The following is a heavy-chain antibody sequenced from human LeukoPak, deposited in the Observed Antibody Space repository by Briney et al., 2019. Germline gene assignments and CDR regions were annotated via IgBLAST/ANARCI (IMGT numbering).Heavy chain of an antibody. D-gene: IGHD6-19*01. Sequence: PGGSLRLSCAASGFTFSSYSMNWVRQAPGKGLEWVSSISSSSSYIYYADSVKGRFTISRDNAKNSLYLQMNSLRAEDTAVYYCARERGQWLVKRFDPWGQGTLVTVSS. CDR2: ISSSSSYI. V-gene: IGHV3-21*04. CDR3: ARERGQWLVKRFDP. CDR1: GFTFSSYS. J-gene: IGHJ5*02.